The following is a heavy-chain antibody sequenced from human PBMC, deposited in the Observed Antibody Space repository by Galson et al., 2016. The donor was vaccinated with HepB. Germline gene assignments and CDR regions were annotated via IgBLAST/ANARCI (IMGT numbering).Heavy chain of an antibody. Sequence: SVKVSCKASGGTSSSDAISWVRQAPGQGLEWMGGIIPIFGTTKYARQFQGRVTITADESTGSAYMELSSLRSEDTAVYYCASQITGTAGPLVRLLGRKPLKILGYFASWGQGTLVTVSS. V-gene: IGHV1-69*13. CDR3: ASQITGTAGPLVRLLGRKPLKILGYFAS. D-gene: IGHD1-7*01. J-gene: IGHJ4*02. CDR1: GGTSSSDA. CDR2: IIPIFGTT.